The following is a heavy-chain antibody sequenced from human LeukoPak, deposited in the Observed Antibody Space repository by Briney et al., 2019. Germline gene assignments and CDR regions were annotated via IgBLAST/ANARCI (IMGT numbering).Heavy chain of an antibody. CDR1: GFTFSSYA. V-gene: IGHV3-30-3*01. CDR2: ISYDGSNK. J-gene: IGHJ4*02. Sequence: GRSLRLSCAASGFTFSSYAIHWVRQAPGKGLEWVAVISYDGSNKYYADSVRGRFTISRDNSKNTLYLQMNSLRAEDTAVYYCARETGSAVGSTDFDYWGQGTLVTVSS. D-gene: IGHD4-17*01. CDR3: ARETGSAVGSTDFDY.